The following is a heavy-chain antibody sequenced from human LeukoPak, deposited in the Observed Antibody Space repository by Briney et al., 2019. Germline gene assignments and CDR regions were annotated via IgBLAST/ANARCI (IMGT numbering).Heavy chain of an antibody. J-gene: IGHJ4*02. V-gene: IGHV3-30*03. Sequence: GGSLRLSCAASGFTFRSYGMHWVRQAPGKGLEWVAVISNDGSNKYYADSVKGRFTISRVNSKNTLYLQINSLRVEDTAVYYCAREYGDYGPPDYWGQGTRVTVSS. CDR3: AREYGDYGPPDY. CDR1: GFTFRSYG. CDR2: ISNDGSNK. D-gene: IGHD4-17*01.